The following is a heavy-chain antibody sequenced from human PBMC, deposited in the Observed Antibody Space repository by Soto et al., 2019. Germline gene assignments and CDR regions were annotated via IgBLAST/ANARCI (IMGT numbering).Heavy chain of an antibody. CDR1: GASSSSYY. CDR2: IFYTGTT. J-gene: IGHJ6*02. CDR3: AKLLYASTFHYYGMDV. D-gene: IGHD1-7*01. Sequence: PSETLSLTCTVSGASSSSYYWSWIRQPPGKGLEWIGYIFYTGTTNYNPSLENRVTMSVDTSKNQFSLKLSSVTAADTAVYYCAKLLYASTFHYYGMDVWGQGTTVTVSS. V-gene: IGHV4-59*01.